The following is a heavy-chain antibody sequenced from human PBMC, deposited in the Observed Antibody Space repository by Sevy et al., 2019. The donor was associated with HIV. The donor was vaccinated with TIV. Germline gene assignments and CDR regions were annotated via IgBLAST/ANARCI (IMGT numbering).Heavy chain of an antibody. CDR1: GFTFTEFV. Sequence: GGSLRLSCAASGFTFTEFVMSWVRQSPGKGLEWVSTINSGGGSTYYADSVKGRLTISRDNSQNTLDLKMNSLRAEDTAVYYCAKDVVGGYYDSSGYSDHWGQGTLVTVSS. CDR2: INSGGGST. CDR3: AKDVVGGYYDSSGYSDH. J-gene: IGHJ4*02. D-gene: IGHD3-22*01. V-gene: IGHV3-23*01.